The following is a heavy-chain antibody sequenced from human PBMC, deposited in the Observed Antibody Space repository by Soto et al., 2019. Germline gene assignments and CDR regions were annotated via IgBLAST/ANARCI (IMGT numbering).Heavy chain of an antibody. CDR3: ARLPTGSGSYYYGMDV. CDR2: IYPGDSDT. J-gene: IGHJ6*02. V-gene: IGHV5-51*01. D-gene: IGHD3-10*01. Sequence: GESLKISCKGSGYSFTSYWIGWVRQMPGKGLEWMGIIYPGDSDTRYSPSFQGQVTISADKSISTAYLQWSSLKASDTAMYYCARLPTGSGSYYYGMDVWGQGTTVTVS. CDR1: GYSFTSYW.